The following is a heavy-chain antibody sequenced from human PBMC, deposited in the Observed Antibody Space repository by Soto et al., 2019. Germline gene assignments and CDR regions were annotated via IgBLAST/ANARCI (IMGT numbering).Heavy chain of an antibody. CDR3: ARDESRSDYSTSVPYGMDV. CDR1: GYTFTSYG. D-gene: IGHD4-4*01. Sequence: GASVKVSCKASGYTFTSYGISWVRQAPGQGLEWMGWISAYNGNTNYAQKFQGRVTMTTDTSTSTAYMELRSLRSDDTAVYYCARDESRSDYSTSVPYGMDVWGQGTTVTVSS. J-gene: IGHJ6*02. CDR2: ISAYNGNT. V-gene: IGHV1-18*01.